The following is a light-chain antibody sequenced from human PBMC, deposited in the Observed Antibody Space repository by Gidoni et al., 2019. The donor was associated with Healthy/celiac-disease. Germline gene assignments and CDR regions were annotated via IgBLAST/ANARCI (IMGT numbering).Light chain of an antibody. CDR3: QQDNSYST. J-gene: IGKJ1*01. Sequence: IQMTQSPSTLSASVRDRVTITCRASLSISRWLAWYQQKPGKAPKLLNYNASSLESGVPSRFSGSGSAKEFTITSSRLQPDDFVTYCCQQDNSYSTFGQGTKVEIK. V-gene: IGKV1-5*03. CDR2: NAS. CDR1: LSISRW.